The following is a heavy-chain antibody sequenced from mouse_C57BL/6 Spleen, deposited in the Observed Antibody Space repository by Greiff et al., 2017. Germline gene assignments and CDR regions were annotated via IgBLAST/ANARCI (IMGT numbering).Heavy chain of an antibody. Sequence: VKLMESGGGLVKPGGSLKLSCAASGFTFSDYGMHWVRQAPEKGLEWVAYISSGSSTIYYADTVKGRFTISRDNAKNTLFLQMTSLRSEDTAMYYCARATTVVAPYAMDYWGQGTSVTVSS. V-gene: IGHV5-17*01. J-gene: IGHJ4*01. CDR2: ISSGSSTI. D-gene: IGHD1-1*01. CDR1: GFTFSDYG. CDR3: ARATTVVAPYAMDY.